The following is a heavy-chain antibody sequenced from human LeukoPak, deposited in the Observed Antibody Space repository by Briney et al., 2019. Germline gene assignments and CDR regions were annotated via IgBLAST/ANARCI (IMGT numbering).Heavy chain of an antibody. CDR3: AKDPPHVYYDGSGSYYSY. Sequence: ASVKVSCKASGYTFTNYDIHWVRQATGQGLEWMGWMNPNSGNTGYAQKFQGRVTITRNTSINTAYMELSSLRSEDTAVYYCAKDPPHVYYDGSGSYYSYWGQGTLVTVSS. D-gene: IGHD3-10*01. CDR1: GYTFTNYD. J-gene: IGHJ4*02. V-gene: IGHV1-8*03. CDR2: MNPNSGNT.